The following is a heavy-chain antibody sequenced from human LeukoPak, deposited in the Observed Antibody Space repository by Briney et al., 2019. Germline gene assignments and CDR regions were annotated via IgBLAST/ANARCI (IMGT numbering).Heavy chain of an antibody. D-gene: IGHD1-26*01. CDR1: GGSISSYY. J-gene: IGHJ4*02. CDR2: IYTSGST. Sequence: SETLSLTCTVSGGSISSYYWSWIRQPAGKGLEWIGRIYTSGSTNYNPSLKSRVTMSVDTSKNQFSLKLSSVTAADTAAYYCARDSKSGRYFDYWGRGTLVTVSS. V-gene: IGHV4-4*07. CDR3: ARDSKSGRYFDY.